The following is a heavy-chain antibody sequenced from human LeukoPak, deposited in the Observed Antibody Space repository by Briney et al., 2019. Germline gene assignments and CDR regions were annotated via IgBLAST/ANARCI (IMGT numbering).Heavy chain of an antibody. Sequence: GGSLRLSCAASGFTFSSYAMSWVRQAPGKGLEWVSAISGSGGSTYYADSVKGRFTISRDNSKNTLYLQMNSLRAEDTAVYYCAKDPGRYYYDSSGYYAWGQGTLVTVSS. J-gene: IGHJ4*02. CDR3: AKDPGRYYYDSSGYYA. V-gene: IGHV3-23*01. CDR2: ISGSGGST. CDR1: GFTFSSYA. D-gene: IGHD3-22*01.